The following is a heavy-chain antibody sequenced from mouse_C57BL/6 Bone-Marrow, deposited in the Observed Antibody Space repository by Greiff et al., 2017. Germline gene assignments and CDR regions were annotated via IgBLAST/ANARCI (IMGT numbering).Heavy chain of an antibody. V-gene: IGHV1-80*01. J-gene: IGHJ2*01. D-gene: IGHD1-1*01. Sequence: QVQLQQSGAELVKPGASVKISCKASGYAFSSYWMNWVKQRPGKGLEWIGQIYPGDGDTNYNGKFKGKATLTAEKSSSTAYMQLSSLTSEDSAVYFCARVAGDYYGSSYGYWGQGTTLTVSS. CDR2: IYPGDGDT. CDR3: ARVAGDYYGSSYGY. CDR1: GYAFSSYW.